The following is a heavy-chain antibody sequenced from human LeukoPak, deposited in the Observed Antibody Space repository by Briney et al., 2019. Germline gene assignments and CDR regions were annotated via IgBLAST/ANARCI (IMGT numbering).Heavy chain of an antibody. D-gene: IGHD1-26*01. CDR3: AGGGSSFQGY. Sequence: SVKVSCKASGGTFSSYAISWVRQAPGQGLEWMGGIIPIFGTANYAQMFQGRVTITTDESTSTAYMELSSLRSEDTAVYYCAGGGSSFQGYWGQGTLVTVSS. V-gene: IGHV1-69*05. CDR1: GGTFSSYA. J-gene: IGHJ4*02. CDR2: IIPIFGTA.